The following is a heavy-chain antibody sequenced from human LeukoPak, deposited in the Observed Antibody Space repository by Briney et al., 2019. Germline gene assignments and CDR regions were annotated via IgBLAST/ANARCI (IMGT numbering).Heavy chain of an antibody. J-gene: IGHJ6*02. CDR3: ARVTTVVAAVYYYGMDV. CDR2: IIPILGIA. CDR1: GGTFSSYA. D-gene: IGHD4-23*01. V-gene: IGHV1-69*04. Sequence: GASVKVSCKASGGTFSSYAISWVRQAPGQGLDWMGRIIPILGIANYAQKFQGRVTITADKSTSTAYMELSSLRSEDTAVYYCARVTTVVAAVYYYGMDVWGQGTTVTVSS.